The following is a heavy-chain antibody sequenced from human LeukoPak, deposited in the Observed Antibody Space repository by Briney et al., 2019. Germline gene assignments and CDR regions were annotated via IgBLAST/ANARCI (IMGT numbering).Heavy chain of an antibody. Sequence: SETLSLTCTVSGGSLSSYYWSWIRQPAGKGLEWIGRIYTSGSTNYNPTLKSRVTMSVDTSKNQFSLKLSSVTAADTAVYYCARGGSKRRFAEYFQHWGQGTLVTVSS. CDR3: ARGGSKRRFAEYFQH. CDR2: IYTSGST. D-gene: IGHD5-12*01. CDR1: GGSLSSYY. J-gene: IGHJ1*01. V-gene: IGHV4-4*07.